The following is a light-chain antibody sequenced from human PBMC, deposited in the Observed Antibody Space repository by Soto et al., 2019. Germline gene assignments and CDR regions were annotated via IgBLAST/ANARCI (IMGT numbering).Light chain of an antibody. Sequence: ERVMTQSPATLSVSPGERATLSCRASQSVGSNLAWYQQKPGQAPRLLIYGASNRATGIPDKFSGSGSGTDFTLTISRLEPEDFAVYYCQQYGSSGTFGQGTKVDI. CDR3: QQYGSSGT. V-gene: IGKV3-20*01. J-gene: IGKJ1*01. CDR1: QSVGSN. CDR2: GAS.